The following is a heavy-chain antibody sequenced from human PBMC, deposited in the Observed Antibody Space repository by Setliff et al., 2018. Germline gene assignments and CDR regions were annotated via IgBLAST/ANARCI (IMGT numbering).Heavy chain of an antibody. J-gene: IGHJ4*02. CDR1: GFTFGTYE. CDR2: THRDGITV. D-gene: IGHD3-22*01. CDR3: ARENYYVSSGYYYGVDY. Sequence: GGSLRLSCVVSGFTFGTYEMIWVRQAPGKGLEWVSKTHRDGITVYSDSVKGRFTISRDFATNSLFLQMNSLRAEDTAVYYCARENYYVSSGYYYGVDYWGQGTLVTVSS. V-gene: IGHV3-48*03.